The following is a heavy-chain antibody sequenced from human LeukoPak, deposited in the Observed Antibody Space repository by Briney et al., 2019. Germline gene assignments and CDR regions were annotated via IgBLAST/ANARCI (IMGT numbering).Heavy chain of an antibody. J-gene: IGHJ4*02. V-gene: IGHV1-46*01. CDR3: ARGMREQQLVPLSR. CDR2: INPSGGTT. CDR1: GYTFTSYH. D-gene: IGHD6-13*01. Sequence: ASVKVSCKVTGYTFTSYHIHWVRQAPGQGLEWMGIINPSGGTTSYAQEFQGRVTITTDESTSTAYMELSSLRSEDTAVYYCARGMREQQLVPLSRWGQGTLVTVSS.